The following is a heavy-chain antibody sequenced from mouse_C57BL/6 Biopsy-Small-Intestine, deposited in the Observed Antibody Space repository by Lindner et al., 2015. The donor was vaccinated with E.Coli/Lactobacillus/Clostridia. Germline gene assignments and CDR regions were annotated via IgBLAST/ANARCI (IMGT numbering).Heavy chain of an antibody. CDR1: GYIFRDYF. Sequence: SVKVSCKASGYIFRDYFIHWVRQAAGQGLEWMGIINPNDGTTVYAQKLNGRVSLTRDISTSTVYMELSSLRSENTAVYYCVREFSGGYFDFWGQGTLVTVSS. V-gene: IGHV1S29*02. D-gene: IGHD1-1*02. CDR3: VREFSGGYFDF. J-gene: IGHJ2*01. CDR2: INPNDGTT.